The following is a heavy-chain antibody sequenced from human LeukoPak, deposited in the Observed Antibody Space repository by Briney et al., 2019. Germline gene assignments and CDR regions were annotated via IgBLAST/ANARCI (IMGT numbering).Heavy chain of an antibody. CDR2: IRYDGSNK. V-gene: IGHV3-30*02. Sequence: GGSLRLSCAASGFTFSSYGMHWVRQAPGKGLEWVAFIRYDGSNKYYADSVKGRFTISRDNSKNTLYLQMNSLRAEDTAVYYCAKDLYSSSTSCLDYWGQGTLVTVSS. CDR1: GFTFSSYG. D-gene: IGHD2-2*01. J-gene: IGHJ4*02. CDR3: AKDLYSSSTSCLDY.